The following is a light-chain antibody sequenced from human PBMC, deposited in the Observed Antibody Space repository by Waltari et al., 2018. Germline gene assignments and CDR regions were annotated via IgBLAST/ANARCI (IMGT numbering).Light chain of an antibody. V-gene: IGLV2-14*03. CDR2: DVS. J-gene: IGLJ1*01. CDR3: DSRTSSSPHL. CDR1: SSDIGSYND. Sequence: QSALTQPASVSGSPGQSITISCTGSSSDIGSYNDVSWYQQHPGRAPKLMIYDVSNRPSGVSNRFSGSKSGNTASLTISGLQAEDEADYYCDSRTSSSPHLFGTGTKVTVL.